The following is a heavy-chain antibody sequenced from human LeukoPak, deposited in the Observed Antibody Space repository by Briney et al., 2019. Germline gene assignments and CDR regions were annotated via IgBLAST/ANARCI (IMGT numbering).Heavy chain of an antibody. CDR3: ARDSRIGGSGSYYRFDY. V-gene: IGHV3-7*01. Sequence: GGSLRLSCAASGFTFSSYWMSWVRQAPGKGLEWVANIKQDGSEKYYVDSVKGRFTISRDNAKNSLYLQMNSLRAEDTAVYYCARDSRIGGSGSYYRFDYWGQGTLVTVSS. D-gene: IGHD3-10*01. J-gene: IGHJ4*02. CDR1: GFTFSSYW. CDR2: IKQDGSEK.